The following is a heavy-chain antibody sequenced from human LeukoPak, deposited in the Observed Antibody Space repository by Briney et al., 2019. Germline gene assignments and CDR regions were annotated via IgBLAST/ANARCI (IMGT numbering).Heavy chain of an antibody. CDR2: MNPNNGDS. CDR1: GYTFTNYH. Sequence: ASVTVSCKASGYTFTNYHINWVRQAPRQGHEWMGWMNPNNGDSGYAQKFQGRVTITRDTSISTSYMELRSLRSDDAAVYFCAGTTSFTASGYDYWGQGTLVTVSS. CDR3: AGTTSFTASGYDY. J-gene: IGHJ4*02. D-gene: IGHD6-25*01. V-gene: IGHV1-8*03.